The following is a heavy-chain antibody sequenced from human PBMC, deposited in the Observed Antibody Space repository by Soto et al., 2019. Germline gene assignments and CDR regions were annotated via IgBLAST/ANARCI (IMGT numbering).Heavy chain of an antibody. CDR3: ARRDKSGFSSWLDT. J-gene: IGHJ5*01. V-gene: IGHV4-31*02. Sequence: PGKGLEWIGSISASGSTSYNPSLKSRLTVSVDKSKNQFSLNLRSVTAADTAVYYCARRDKSGFSSWLDTWAQPTLLTVPS. CDR2: ISASGST. D-gene: IGHD3-3*01.